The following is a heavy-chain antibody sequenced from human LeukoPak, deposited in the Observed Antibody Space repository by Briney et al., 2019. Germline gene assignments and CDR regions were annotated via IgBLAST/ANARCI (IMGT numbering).Heavy chain of an antibody. CDR2: INSDGSST. CDR1: GFTSSSYW. V-gene: IGHV3-74*01. CDR3: ARSMVRGVRYGMDA. D-gene: IGHD3-10*01. Sequence: GGSLRLSCAPSGFTSSSYWMHWFRQPPGKGLVWVSGINSDGSSTSYADSVKGQFTISRDNAKNTLYLQMNSLRAEDTAVYYCARSMVRGVRYGMDAWGQGTTVTVSS. J-gene: IGHJ6*02.